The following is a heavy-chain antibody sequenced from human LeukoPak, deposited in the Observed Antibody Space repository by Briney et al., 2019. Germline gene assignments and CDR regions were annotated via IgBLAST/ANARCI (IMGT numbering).Heavy chain of an antibody. Sequence: SETLSLTCTVSGGSISSRNYYWGWIRQPPGKGQEWIGNIHYSGSTNYSPSLKSRVTISVDTSKNQFSMKLSSVTAADTAVYYCARYSNAYAGARWFDHWGQGTLVTVSS. CDR2: IHYSGST. CDR3: ARYSNAYAGARWFDH. V-gene: IGHV4-39*01. CDR1: GGSISSRNYY. D-gene: IGHD2-21*01. J-gene: IGHJ5*02.